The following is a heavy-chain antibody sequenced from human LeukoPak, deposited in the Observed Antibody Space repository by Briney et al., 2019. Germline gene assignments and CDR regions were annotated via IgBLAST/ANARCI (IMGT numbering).Heavy chain of an antibody. CDR3: ARVLDSGYPVWDY. CDR2: INPNSGVT. CDR1: GYTFTGYY. Sequence: ASVKVSCKASGYTFTGYYMHWVRQAPGQGLEWMGWINPNSGVTNYAQEFQGRVTMTRDTSITTAYMELSRLRSDDTAVYYCARVLDSGYPVWDYWSQGTLVTVSS. J-gene: IGHJ4*02. V-gene: IGHV1-2*02. D-gene: IGHD5-12*01.